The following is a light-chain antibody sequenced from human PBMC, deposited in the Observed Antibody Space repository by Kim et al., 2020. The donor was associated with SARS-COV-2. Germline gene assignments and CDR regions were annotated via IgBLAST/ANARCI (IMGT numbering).Light chain of an antibody. Sequence: EIVLTQSPATLSLSPGERATLSCRASQSVSSYLAWYQQKPGQAPRLLIYDASNRATGIPARFSGSGSGTDFTLTISCLEPEDFAVYYCQQRSNWPRSFGQVTKLEI. V-gene: IGKV3-11*01. CDR2: DAS. CDR3: QQRSNWPRS. CDR1: QSVSSY. J-gene: IGKJ2*04.